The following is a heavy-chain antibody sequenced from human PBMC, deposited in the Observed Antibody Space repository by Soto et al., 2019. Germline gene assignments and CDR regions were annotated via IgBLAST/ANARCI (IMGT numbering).Heavy chain of an antibody. CDR2: IIPIFGTA. D-gene: IGHD2-15*01. CDR1: GGTFSSYA. V-gene: IGHV1-69*01. J-gene: IGHJ6*02. CDR3: ARGGGYCSGGSCYSLDYYYYGMDV. Sequence: QVQLVQSGAEVKKPGSSVKVSCKASGGTFSSYAISWVRQAPGQGLEWMGGIIPIFGTANYAQKFQGRVTITADESTSTADMELSSLRSEDTAVYYCARGGGYCSGGSCYSLDYYYYGMDVWGQGTTVTVSS.